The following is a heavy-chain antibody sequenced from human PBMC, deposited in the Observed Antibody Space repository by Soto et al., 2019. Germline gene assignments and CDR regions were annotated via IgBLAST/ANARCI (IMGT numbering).Heavy chain of an antibody. J-gene: IGHJ1*01. CDR3: AKDGLQSYYDSTGYFQH. CDR1: GFTFSTYA. V-gene: IGHV3-23*01. Sequence: GGSLRLSCSASGFTFSTYAMNWVREAPGKGLEWVSSISGSGSNTYYADSVKGRFTISRDNSKNTLYLQMNSLTAEDTAMYYCAKDGLQSYYDSTGYFQHWGQGTLVTV. D-gene: IGHD3-22*01. CDR2: ISGSGSNT.